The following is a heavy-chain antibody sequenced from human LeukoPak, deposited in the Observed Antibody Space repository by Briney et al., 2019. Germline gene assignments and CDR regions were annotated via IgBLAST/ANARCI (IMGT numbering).Heavy chain of an antibody. CDR2: ISSSSSYI. CDR1: RFTFSSYS. V-gene: IGHV3-21*01. CDR3: ARDFYYLLDY. D-gene: IGHD3-10*01. Sequence: GGSLRLSCAASRFTFSSYSMNWVRQAPGKGMEWVSSISSSSSYIYYADSVEGRFTISRDNAKNSLYLQMNSLRAEDTAVYYCARDFYYLLDYWGQGTLVTVSS. J-gene: IGHJ4*02.